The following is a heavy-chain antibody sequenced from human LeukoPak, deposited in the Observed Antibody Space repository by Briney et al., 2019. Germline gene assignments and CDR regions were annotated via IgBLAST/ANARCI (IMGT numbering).Heavy chain of an antibody. J-gene: IGHJ4*02. CDR1: GGSISSGGYY. V-gene: IGHV4-31*03. CDR2: IHYSGST. CDR3: ARGGDILTGYYHDY. D-gene: IGHD3-9*01. Sequence: SQTLSLTCTVSGGSISSGGYYWSWIRQHPEKGLEWIGYIHYSGSTYYHPSLKSRVTISVDTSKNQFSLKLSSVTAADTAVYYCARGGDILTGYYHDYWGQRTLVTVSS.